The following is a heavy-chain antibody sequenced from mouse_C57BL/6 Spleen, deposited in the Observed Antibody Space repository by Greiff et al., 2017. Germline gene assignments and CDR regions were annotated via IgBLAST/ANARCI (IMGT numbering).Heavy chain of an antibody. V-gene: IGHV1-52*01. CDR1: GYTFTSYW. CDR3: ARGGGLYDGSPFAY. D-gene: IGHD2-3*01. J-gene: IGHJ3*01. Sequence: QVQLQQPGAELVRPGSSVKLSCKASGYTFTSYWMHWVKQRPIQGLEWIGNIDPSDSETHYNQKFKDKATLTVDKSSSTAYMQLSSLTSEDSAVYYCARGGGLYDGSPFAYWGQGTLVTVSA. CDR2: IDPSDSET.